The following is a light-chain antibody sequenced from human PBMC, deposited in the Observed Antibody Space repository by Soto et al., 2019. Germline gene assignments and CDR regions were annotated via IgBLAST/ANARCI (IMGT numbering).Light chain of an antibody. J-gene: IGKJ1*01. Sequence: DIHMTQSPSSLSASVGDRVTITCRASESISRYLNWYQQKPGKAPKVLIYAASNLQNGVPSRFSGSGSGTDFTLTISSLQVEGFATYSCHQSYSALQTFGQGTKVDI. CDR2: AAS. CDR3: HQSYSALQT. V-gene: IGKV1-39*01. CDR1: ESISRY.